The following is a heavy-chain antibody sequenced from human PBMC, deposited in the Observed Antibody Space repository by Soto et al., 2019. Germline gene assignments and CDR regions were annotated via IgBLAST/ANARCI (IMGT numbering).Heavy chain of an antibody. V-gene: IGHV1-46*01. J-gene: IGHJ6*02. D-gene: IGHD3-10*01. CDR1: GYTFTSYY. CDR2: INPSGGST. Sequence: ASVKVSCKASGYTFTSYYMHWLRQDPGQGLEWMGIINPSGGSTSYAHKFQGRVTMTRDTSTTTAYIELSXLRSEDTAVYYCATTRGVIMGLYYYGMDVAGQGTTVTVSS. CDR3: ATTRGVIMGLYYYGMDV.